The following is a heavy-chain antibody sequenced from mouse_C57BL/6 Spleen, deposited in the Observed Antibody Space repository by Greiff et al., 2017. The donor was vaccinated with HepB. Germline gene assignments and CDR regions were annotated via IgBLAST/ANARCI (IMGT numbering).Heavy chain of an antibody. CDR3: ARDDGSTPWFAY. CDR1: GYTFTSYG. Sequence: VQLQQSGAELARPGASVKLSCKASGYTFTSYGISWVKQSPGQGLEWIGEIYPRSGNTYYNEKFKGKATLTADKSSSTEYMELSSLTSEDSAVYFCARDDGSTPWFAYWGQGTLVTVSA. J-gene: IGHJ3*01. D-gene: IGHD1-1*01. V-gene: IGHV1-81*01. CDR2: IYPRSGNT.